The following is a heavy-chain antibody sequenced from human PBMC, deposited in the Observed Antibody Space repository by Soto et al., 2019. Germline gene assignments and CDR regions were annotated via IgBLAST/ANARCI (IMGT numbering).Heavy chain of an antibody. CDR3: AHRRGSDYYDSSGFFDY. CDR2: IYWNDDK. D-gene: IGHD3-22*01. Sequence: QITLKESGPTLVKPTQTLTLTCTFSGFSLSTSGVGVGWIRQPPGKALEWLALIYWNDDKRYSPSLKSRLTITKDTSKNPVVLTMTNMDPVDTATYYCAHRRGSDYYDSSGFFDYWGQGTLVTVSS. J-gene: IGHJ4*02. V-gene: IGHV2-5*01. CDR1: GFSLSTSGVG.